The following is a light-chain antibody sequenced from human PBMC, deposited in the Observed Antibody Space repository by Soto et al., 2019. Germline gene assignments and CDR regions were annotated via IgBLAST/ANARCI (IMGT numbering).Light chain of an antibody. J-gene: IGKJ1*01. Sequence: DIQMTPSPSSLSASVADRVTITCRASQSISSYLNWYQQKPGKAPKLLIYAASSLQSRVPSRFSGSGSGTDFTLTISSLQPEDFATYYCQQSYSTPTWTFGQGTKVDIK. V-gene: IGKV1-39*01. CDR1: QSISSY. CDR2: AAS. CDR3: QQSYSTPTWT.